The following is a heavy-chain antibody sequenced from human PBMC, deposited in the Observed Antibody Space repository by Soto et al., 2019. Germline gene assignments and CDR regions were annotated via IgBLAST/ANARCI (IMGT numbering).Heavy chain of an antibody. CDR1: GGSISSSGYY. CDR2: IYHSGST. J-gene: IGHJ5*02. D-gene: IGHD1-7*01. V-gene: IGHV4-39*07. CDR3: ARTESGTFDP. Sequence: SETLSLTCTVSGGSISSSGYYWGWIRQPPGKGLEWIGSIYHSGSTYYNPSLKSRVTISVDRSKNQFSLKLGSVTAADTAVYYCARTESGTFDPWGQGTLVTVSS.